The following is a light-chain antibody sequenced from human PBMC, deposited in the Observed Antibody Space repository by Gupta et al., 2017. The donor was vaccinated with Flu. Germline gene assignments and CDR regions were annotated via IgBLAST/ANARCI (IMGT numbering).Light chain of an antibody. CDR2: YKSDSDK. J-gene: IGLJ3*02. CDR3: MIWHSALGNWV. V-gene: IGLV5-45*02. Sequence: QAVLTQPSSLSASPGASASLTCTLRSGINVGTYRIYWYQQKPGSPPQYLLRYKSDSDKQQGSGVPSRFSGSKDASANAGILLISGLQSEDEADYYCMIWHSALGNWVFGGGTKLTVL. CDR1: SGINVGTYR.